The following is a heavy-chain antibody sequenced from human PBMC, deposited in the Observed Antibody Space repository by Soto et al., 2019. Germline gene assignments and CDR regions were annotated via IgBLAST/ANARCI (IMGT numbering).Heavy chain of an antibody. V-gene: IGHV4-34*01. CDR3: ARDASYGSGRRDAFDI. CDR2: INHSGST. Sequence: QVQLQQWGAGLLKPSETLSLTCAVYGGSFSGYYWSWIRQPPGKGLEWIGEINHSGSTNYNPSLKSRVTISVDTSKNQFSLKLSSVTAADTAVYYCARDASYGSGRRDAFDIWGQGTMVTVSS. J-gene: IGHJ3*02. CDR1: GGSFSGYY. D-gene: IGHD3-10*01.